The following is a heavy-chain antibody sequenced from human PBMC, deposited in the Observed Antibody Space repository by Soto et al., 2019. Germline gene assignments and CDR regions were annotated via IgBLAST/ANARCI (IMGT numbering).Heavy chain of an antibody. CDR2: ISGTGGST. J-gene: IGHJ4*02. CDR3: AKDRLGGNFDY. Sequence: WVLLRVSWAVAGGTCVNYAINCVRQAPGKGLEWVATISGTGGSTYYADSVKGRFTISRDNSKNTLYLQMNSLRVEDTAVYYCAKDRLGGNFDYWGQGTQVTVSS. V-gene: IGHV3-23*01. CDR1: GGTCVNYA.